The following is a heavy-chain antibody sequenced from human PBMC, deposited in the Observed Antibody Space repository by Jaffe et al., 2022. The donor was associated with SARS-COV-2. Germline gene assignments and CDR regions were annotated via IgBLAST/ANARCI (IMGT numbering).Heavy chain of an antibody. D-gene: IGHD3-10*01. V-gene: IGHV3-23*04. CDR2: ISGSGTST. J-gene: IGHJ6*03. Sequence: EVQLVESGGGLVQPGGSLRLSCAASGFTFTSFAMSWVRQAPGKGLEWVSGISGSGTSTYYADSVKGRFSISRDKSTNTLYLQMNSLRGEDTAVYYCAGRGAREVIVMYFYYLDVWGKGSTVTVSS. CDR3: AGRGAREVIVMYFYYLDV. CDR1: GFTFTSFA.